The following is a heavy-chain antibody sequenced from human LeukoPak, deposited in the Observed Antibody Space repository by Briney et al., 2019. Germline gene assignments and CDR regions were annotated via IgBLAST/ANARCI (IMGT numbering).Heavy chain of an antibody. Sequence: PSETLSLTCTVSGGSVSSGSYYWSWIRQPPGKGLEWIGYIYYSGSTNYNPSLKSRVTISVDTSKNQFSLKLSSVTAADTAVYYCARAYGDYVCDYWGQGTLVTVSS. V-gene: IGHV4-61*01. CDR3: ARAYGDYVCDY. CDR2: IYYSGST. J-gene: IGHJ4*02. CDR1: GGSVSSGSYY. D-gene: IGHD4-17*01.